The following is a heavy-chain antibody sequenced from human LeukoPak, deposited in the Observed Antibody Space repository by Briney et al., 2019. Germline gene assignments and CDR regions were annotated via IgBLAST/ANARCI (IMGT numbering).Heavy chain of an antibody. CDR2: INSDGSST. Sequence: GGSLRLSCAASGFTFSTYWMHWVRQAAGKGLVWVSRINSDGSSTSYADSVKGRFTISRDSAKNTLYLQMNNLRAEDTAVYYCARDRGYAFDIWGQGTMVTVSS. CDR3: ARDRGYAFDI. CDR1: GFTFSTYW. D-gene: IGHD5-12*01. V-gene: IGHV3-74*01. J-gene: IGHJ3*02.